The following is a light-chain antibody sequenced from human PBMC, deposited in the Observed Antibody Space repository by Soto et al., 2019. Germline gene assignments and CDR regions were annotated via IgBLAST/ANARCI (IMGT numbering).Light chain of an antibody. V-gene: IGKV3-20*01. CDR1: QSVSSSY. CDR3: QQYGGSPPT. CDR2: GAS. Sequence: EIVLTQSPGTLSLSPGERATLSCRASQSVSSSYLAWYQQKPGQAPRLLIYGASSRATGIPDRFSGSGSRTDFTLTISRLEPEDFAVYYCQQYGGSPPTFGGGTKVDIK. J-gene: IGKJ4*01.